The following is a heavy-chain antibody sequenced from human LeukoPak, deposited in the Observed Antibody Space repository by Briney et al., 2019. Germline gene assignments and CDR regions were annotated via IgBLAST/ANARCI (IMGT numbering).Heavy chain of an antibody. CDR3: VMVRGVIFDY. V-gene: IGHV1-2*02. Sequence: ASVKVSCKASGYTFTGYYMHWVRQAPAQGLDGMGWINPNNGGTNYAQQFQDRVTMIRDTSISTAYMEPGRLRADDAAVYYGVMVRGVIFDYWGQGTLVTVSS. CDR2: INPNNGGT. CDR1: GYTFTGYY. D-gene: IGHD3-10*01. J-gene: IGHJ4*02.